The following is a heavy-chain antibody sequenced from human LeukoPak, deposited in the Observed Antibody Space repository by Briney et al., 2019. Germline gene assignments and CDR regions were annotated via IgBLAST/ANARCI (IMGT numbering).Heavy chain of an antibody. D-gene: IGHD3-10*01. Sequence: GGSLRLSCAASGFTFSSYAMHWVRQAPGKGLEWVAVISYDGSNKYYADSVKGRFTISRDNSKNTLYLQMNSLRAEDTAVYYCARDFVDYYDSDAFDIWGQGTMVTVSS. CDR2: ISYDGSNK. CDR3: ARDFVDYYDSDAFDI. CDR1: GFTFSSYA. V-gene: IGHV3-30*04. J-gene: IGHJ3*02.